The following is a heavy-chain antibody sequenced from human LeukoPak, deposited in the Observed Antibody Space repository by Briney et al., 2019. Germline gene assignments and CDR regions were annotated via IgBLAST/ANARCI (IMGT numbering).Heavy chain of an antibody. CDR1: GYTFTGDD. V-gene: IGHV1-2*02. Sequence: ASVKVSCKASGYTFTGDDMHWVRQAPGQGLEWMGWINPNSGGTNYAQKFQGRVTMTRDTSISTAYMELSRLRSDDTAVYYCARDMRGFGEYHPSYDYWGQGTLVTVSS. D-gene: IGHD3-10*01. CDR2: INPNSGGT. CDR3: ARDMRGFGEYHPSYDY. J-gene: IGHJ4*02.